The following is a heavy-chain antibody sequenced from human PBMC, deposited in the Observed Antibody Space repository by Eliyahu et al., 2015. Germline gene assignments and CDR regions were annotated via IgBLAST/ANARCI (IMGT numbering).Heavy chain of an antibody. V-gene: IGHV3-33*01. CDR2: IWYXGSNK. Sequence: QVQLVESGGGVVQPGRSLXLXCAASGFXFXSXGMHWVRQAPGKGLGWVAVIWYXGSNKYXADSVKGRFTISRDNSKNTLYLQMNSLRAEDTAVYYCARDTVPTASDFGMDVWGQGTTVTVSS. CDR3: ARDTVPTASDFGMDV. CDR1: GFXFXSXG. D-gene: IGHD2-2*01. J-gene: IGHJ6*02.